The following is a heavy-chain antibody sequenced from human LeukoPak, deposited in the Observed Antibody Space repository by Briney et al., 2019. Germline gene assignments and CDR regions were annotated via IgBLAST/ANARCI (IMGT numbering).Heavy chain of an antibody. CDR3: ARVERGYYFDY. J-gene: IGHJ4*02. CDR1: GFTVSSNY. CDR2: IYSGGNT. D-gene: IGHD3-10*01. V-gene: IGHV3-53*01. Sequence: PGGSLRLSCAASGFTVSSNYMSWVRQAPGKGLEWVSDIYSGGNTYYADSVKGRFTISRDNSKNTLYLQMNSLRAEDTAVYYCARVERGYYFDYWGQGTLVTVSS.